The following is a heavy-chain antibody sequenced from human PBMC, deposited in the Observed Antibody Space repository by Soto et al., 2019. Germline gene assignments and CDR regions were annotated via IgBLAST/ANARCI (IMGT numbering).Heavy chain of an antibody. J-gene: IGHJ5*01. D-gene: IGHD1-20*01. CDR3: AKDISITSRPNWFDF. Sequence: GGSLRLSCAASGFSLSTYGMHWVRQAPGKGLEWAAVISADGTKKNYADSVKGRFTISRDNSSNTLYLQMNSLRADDTALYYCAKDISITSRPNWFDFWGQGTLVTVSS. V-gene: IGHV3-30*18. CDR2: ISADGTKK. CDR1: GFSLSTYG.